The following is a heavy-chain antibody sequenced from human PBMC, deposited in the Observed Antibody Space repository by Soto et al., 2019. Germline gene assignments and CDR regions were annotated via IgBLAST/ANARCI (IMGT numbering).Heavy chain of an antibody. D-gene: IGHD3-22*01. V-gene: IGHV3-11*01. CDR3: ASLPQGYYDRSGRLVDY. CDR2: ISAGGSDI. J-gene: IGHJ4*01. Sequence: GGSLRLSCASSGFTFSDYYMSWIRQAPGKGLEWVAYISAGGSDIYYGDSVKGRFTVSRDNTKKSLYLQMSNLRADDTAIYYCASLPQGYYDRSGRLVDYWGHGXLVTVPS. CDR1: GFTFSDYY.